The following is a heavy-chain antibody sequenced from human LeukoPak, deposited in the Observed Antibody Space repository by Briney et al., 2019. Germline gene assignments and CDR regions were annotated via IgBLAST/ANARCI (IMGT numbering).Heavy chain of an antibody. CDR3: ARWFGVWGLDSFDP. J-gene: IGHJ5*02. Sequence: PSETLSLTCTVSGGSFSSGSYYWSWIRQPPGKGLEWIGYIYYSGSAKYNPSLKSRVTISVDTSKNQFSLKLTSATAADTAVYYCARWFGVWGLDSFDPWGQGTLVTVSS. D-gene: IGHD3-16*01. V-gene: IGHV4-61*01. CDR2: IYYSGSA. CDR1: GGSFSSGSYY.